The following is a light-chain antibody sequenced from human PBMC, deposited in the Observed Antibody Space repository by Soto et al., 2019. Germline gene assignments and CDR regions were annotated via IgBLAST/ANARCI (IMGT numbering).Light chain of an antibody. CDR2: GAS. J-gene: IGKJ2*01. CDR3: QHFGNSQYT. V-gene: IGKV3-15*01. Sequence: EIVMTQSPATLSVSPGERATLSCRASQSVSSNLAWHQQKPGQAPRLLIYGASTRATGIPARFSGSGSGTEFTLTISSLQSEDFAVYYCQHFGNSQYTFGQGTKLEIK. CDR1: QSVSSN.